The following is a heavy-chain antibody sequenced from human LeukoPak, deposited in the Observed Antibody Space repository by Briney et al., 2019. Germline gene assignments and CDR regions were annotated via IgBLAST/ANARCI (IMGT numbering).Heavy chain of an antibody. J-gene: IGHJ4*02. D-gene: IGHD6-19*01. CDR3: ANLAVHDY. CDR1: GYSISSGYY. CDR2: IYHSGST. Sequence: PSETLSLTCAVFGYSISSGYYWGWIRQPPGKGLEWIGSIYHSGSTYYNPSLKSRVTISVDTSKNQFSLKLSSVTAADTAVYYCANLAVHDYWGQGTLVTVSS. V-gene: IGHV4-38-2*01.